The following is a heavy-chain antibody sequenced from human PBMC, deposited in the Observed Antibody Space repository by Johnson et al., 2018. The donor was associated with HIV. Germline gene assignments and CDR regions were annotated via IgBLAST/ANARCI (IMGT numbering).Heavy chain of an antibody. D-gene: IGHD1-26*01. CDR1: GFTFSSYA. Sequence: QVQLVESGGGVVQPGGSLRLSCAASGFTFSSYAMHWVRQAPGKGLEWVAFIRYDGSNNYYADSVKGRFTISRDNSKNTLYLQMNSLRAEDTAVYYCARPLGGSVDAFDIWGQGTMVTVSS. CDR3: ARPLGGSVDAFDI. CDR2: IRYDGSNN. J-gene: IGHJ3*02. V-gene: IGHV3-30*02.